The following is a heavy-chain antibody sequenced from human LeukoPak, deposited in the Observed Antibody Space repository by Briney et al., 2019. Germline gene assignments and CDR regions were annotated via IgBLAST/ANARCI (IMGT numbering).Heavy chain of an antibody. CDR1: GCTFTSYG. D-gene: IGHD2-2*01. CDR2: ISAYNGNT. J-gene: IGHJ5*02. Sequence: ASVKVSCKASGCTFTSYGISWVRRAPGQGLEWMGWISAYNGNTNYAQKLQGRVTMTTDTSTSTAYMELRSLRSDDTAVYYCARADEYCSSTICYALDWFDPWGQGTLVTVSS. CDR3: ARADEYCSSTICYALDWFDP. V-gene: IGHV1-18*04.